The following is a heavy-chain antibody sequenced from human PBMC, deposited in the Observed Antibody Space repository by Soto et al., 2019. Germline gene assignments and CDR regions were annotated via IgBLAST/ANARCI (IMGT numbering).Heavy chain of an antibody. Sequence: GGSLRLSCAGSGFDFSNFGMHWVRQAPGKGLEWVAVISYDGSNKYYADSVKGRFTISSDNSKSTLYLQMNSLRADDTAVYYCARAEGIAARPLDYWGQGTLVTVSS. CDR3: ARAEGIAARPLDY. D-gene: IGHD6-6*01. CDR2: ISYDGSNK. CDR1: GFDFSNFG. V-gene: IGHV3-30*03. J-gene: IGHJ4*02.